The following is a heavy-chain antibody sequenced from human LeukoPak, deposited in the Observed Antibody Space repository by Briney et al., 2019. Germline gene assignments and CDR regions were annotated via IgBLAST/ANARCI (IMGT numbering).Heavy chain of an antibody. V-gene: IGHV4-39*07. D-gene: IGHD3-10*01. CDR3: ARVLWSRAFDI. Sequence: SETLSLTCTVSGGSISSSSYYWGWIRQPPGKGLEWIGSIYYSGSTYYNPSLKSRVTISVDTSKNQFSLKLSSVTAADTAVYYCARVLWSRAFDIWGQGTVVTVSS. CDR1: GGSISSSSYY. J-gene: IGHJ3*02. CDR2: IYYSGST.